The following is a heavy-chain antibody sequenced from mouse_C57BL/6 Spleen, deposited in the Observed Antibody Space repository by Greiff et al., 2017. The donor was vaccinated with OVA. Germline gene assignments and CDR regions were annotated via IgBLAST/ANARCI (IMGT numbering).Heavy chain of an antibody. CDR2: IDPSDSYT. J-gene: IGHJ4*01. CDR3: ARRAYYSNYDYAMDY. V-gene: IGHV1-50*01. CDR1: GYTFTSYW. D-gene: IGHD2-5*01. Sequence: VQLQQSGAELVKPGASVKLSCKASGYTFTSYWMQWVKQRPGQGLEWIGEIDPSDSYTNYNQKFKGKATLTVDTSSSTAYMQLSSLTSEDSAVYYCARRAYYSNYDYAMDYWGQGTSVTVSS.